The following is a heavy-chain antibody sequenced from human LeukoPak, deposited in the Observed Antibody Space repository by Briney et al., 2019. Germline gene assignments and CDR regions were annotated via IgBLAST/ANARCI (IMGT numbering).Heavy chain of an antibody. J-gene: IGHJ2*01. CDR3: AKFGRSSIAVVTASIKRRGHYWYFDL. V-gene: IGHV3-23*01. CDR1: GFTFSSYG. Sequence: GGSLRLPCAAFGFTFSSYGMTWVRPAPGKGLGWVSSIRDSGDSTFYADPVKGRFTISRDNSKNTLYLQMNRLRAEDTAVYYCAKFGRSSIAVVTASIKRRGHYWYFDLWGRGTLVTVSS. D-gene: IGHD2-21*02. CDR2: IRDSGDST.